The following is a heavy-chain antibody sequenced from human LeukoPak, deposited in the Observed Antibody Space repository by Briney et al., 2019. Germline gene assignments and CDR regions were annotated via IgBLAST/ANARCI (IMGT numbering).Heavy chain of an antibody. J-gene: IGHJ4*02. D-gene: IGHD6-6*01. V-gene: IGHV3-33*06. CDR1: GFTFSSYG. CDR3: AKDGVSSVFDY. Sequence: GGSLRLSCAASGFTFSSYGMHWVRQAPGKGLEWVAVIWYDGSNKYYADSVKGRFTISRDNSKTTLYLQMNSLRAEATAVYYCAKDGVSSVFDYWGQGTLVTVSS. CDR2: IWYDGSNK.